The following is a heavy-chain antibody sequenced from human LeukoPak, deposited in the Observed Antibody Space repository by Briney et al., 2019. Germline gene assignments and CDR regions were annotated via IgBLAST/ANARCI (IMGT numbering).Heavy chain of an antibody. Sequence: GGSLRLSCAASGFTFSSYAMHWVRQAPGKGLEYVSAISSNGGSTYYANSVKGGFTISRDNSKNTLYLQMGSLRAEDMAVYYCARGRGAAAGTRWFDPWGQGTLVTVSS. J-gene: IGHJ5*02. CDR1: GFTFSSYA. V-gene: IGHV3-64*01. CDR3: ARGRGAAAGTRWFDP. CDR2: ISSNGGST. D-gene: IGHD6-13*01.